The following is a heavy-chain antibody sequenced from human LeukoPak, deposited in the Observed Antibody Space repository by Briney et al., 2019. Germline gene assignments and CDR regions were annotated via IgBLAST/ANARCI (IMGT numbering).Heavy chain of an antibody. V-gene: IGHV3-43*02. CDR2: ISGDGGST. CDR1: GFTFDDYA. Sequence: GGSLRLSCAASGFTFDDYAMHWVRQAPGKGLEWVSLISGDGGSTYYADSVKGRFTISRDNSKNSLYLQMNSLRTEDTALYYCAKEPARGSGSYYTYYFDYWGQGTLVTVSS. D-gene: IGHD3-10*01. J-gene: IGHJ4*02. CDR3: AKEPARGSGSYYTYYFDY.